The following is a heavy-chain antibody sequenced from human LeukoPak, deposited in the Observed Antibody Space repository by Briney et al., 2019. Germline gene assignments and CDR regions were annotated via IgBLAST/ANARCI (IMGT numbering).Heavy chain of an antibody. CDR3: ARERAGSSSPLDY. J-gene: IGHJ4*02. D-gene: IGHD6-13*01. CDR2: IYHSGST. Sequence: LVKPSQTLSLTCTVSGGSISSGSYYWSWIRQPPGKGLEWIGYIYHSGSTYYNPSLKRRVTISVDRSKNQFSLKLSSVTAADTAVYYCARERAGSSSPLDYWGQGTLVTVSS. V-gene: IGHV4-30-2*01. CDR1: GGSISSGSYY.